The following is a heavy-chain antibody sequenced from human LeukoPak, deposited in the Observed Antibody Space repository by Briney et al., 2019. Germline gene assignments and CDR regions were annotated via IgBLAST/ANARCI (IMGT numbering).Heavy chain of an antibody. J-gene: IGHJ6*02. CDR3: ARLIPYYYGSGSLDYYYGMDV. Sequence: GASVKVSCKASGYTFSSFGFMWVRQAPGQGLDWMGWISVYNGDTRYAQKFQGRVTMTTDTSTSTAYMELRSLTSDDTAVYYCARLIPYYYGSGSLDYYYGMDVWGQGTTVTVSS. D-gene: IGHD3-10*01. V-gene: IGHV1-18*01. CDR1: GYTFSSFG. CDR2: ISVYNGDT.